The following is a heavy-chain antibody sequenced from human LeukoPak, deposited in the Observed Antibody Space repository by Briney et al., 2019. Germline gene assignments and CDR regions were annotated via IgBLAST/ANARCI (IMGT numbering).Heavy chain of an antibody. CDR2: IWYDGSNK. J-gene: IGHJ3*02. CDR3: VKDQGNSWDWAAFDI. CDR1: GFTFSNYG. V-gene: IGHV3-30*02. D-gene: IGHD6-13*01. Sequence: GGSLRLSCAASGFTFSNYGMHWVRQAPGKGLEWVAVIWYDGSNKYNTDSVKGRFTISRDDSKNTLYLQLNSLRAEDTAIYYCVKDQGNSWDWAAFDIWGQGTMVTVSS.